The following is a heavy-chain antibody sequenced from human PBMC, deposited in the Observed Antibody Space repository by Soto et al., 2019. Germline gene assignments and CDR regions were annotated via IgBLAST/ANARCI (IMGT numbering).Heavy chain of an antibody. CDR2: VSDSGVAT. J-gene: IGHJ3*01. Sequence: EVQLLESGGGLIQPGGSLRLSCAASGFIFSNYAMNWVRQAPGKGLEWVSCVSDSGVATHFADSVKGRFSISRDNSKNTQSLQMNSLRAEDTAVYYCARQGETGYTSGWKDDAFDVWGQGTVVTVSA. D-gene: IGHD6-19*01. CDR3: ARQGETGYTSGWKDDAFDV. CDR1: GFIFSNYA. V-gene: IGHV3-23*01.